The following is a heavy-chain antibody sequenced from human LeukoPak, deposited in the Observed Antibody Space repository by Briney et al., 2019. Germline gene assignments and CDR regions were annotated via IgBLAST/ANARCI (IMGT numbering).Heavy chain of an antibody. CDR3: ATSLNCSSTSCSPGY. J-gene: IGHJ4*02. D-gene: IGHD2-2*01. Sequence: GGSLRLSCAAAGFTFSSYGMSWVRQAPGKGLEGVSAISGSGGSTYYADSVKGRFTISRDNSKNTLYLQMNSLRAEDTAVYYCATSLNCSSTSCSPGYWGQGTLVTVSS. CDR2: ISGSGGST. V-gene: IGHV3-23*01. CDR1: GFTFSSYG.